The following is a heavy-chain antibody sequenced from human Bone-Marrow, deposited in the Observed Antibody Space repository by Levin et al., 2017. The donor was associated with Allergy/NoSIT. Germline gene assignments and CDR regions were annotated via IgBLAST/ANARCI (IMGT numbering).Heavy chain of an antibody. V-gene: IGHV1-69*13. J-gene: IGHJ6*02. CDR1: GGTFSSYA. CDR2: IIPIFGTA. D-gene: IGHD1-26*01. CDR3: ARGPPHKELLRAQTPYDYGMDG. Sequence: ASVKVSCKASGGTFSSYAISWVRQAPGQGLEWMGGIIPIFGTANYAQKFQGRVTITADESTSTAYMELSSLRSEDTAVYYCARGPPHKELLRAQTPYDYGMDGWGQGTTVTVSS.